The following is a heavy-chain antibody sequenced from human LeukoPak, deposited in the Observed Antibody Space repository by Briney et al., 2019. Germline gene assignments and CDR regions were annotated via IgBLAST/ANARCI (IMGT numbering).Heavy chain of an antibody. J-gene: IGHJ4*02. D-gene: IGHD6-13*01. CDR1: GGSISSFY. CDR3: ARLSTSWFFDY. V-gene: IGHV4-59*08. CDR2: IFYSGST. Sequence: PSETLSLTCTVSGGSISSFYWSWIRQPPGKGLEWIGYIFYSGSTNYNPSLKSRVTISVDTSKNQFSLKLSSVTAADTAVYYCARLSTSWFFDYWGQGTLDSVSS.